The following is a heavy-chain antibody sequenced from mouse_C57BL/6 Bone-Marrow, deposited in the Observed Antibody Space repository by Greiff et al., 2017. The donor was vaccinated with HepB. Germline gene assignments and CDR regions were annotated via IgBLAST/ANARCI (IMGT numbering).Heavy chain of an antibody. CDR2: IDPGNSDT. D-gene: IGHD1-1*02. Sequence: VQLQQSGTVLARPGASVKMSCKTSGYTFTSYLMHWVKQRPGQGLGWIGAIDPGNSDTSYNRKFEGKAKLTAVTSASTAYMGLSSLTNEACAVYDCTSDLQWSFAYWGQGSLVTVSA. V-gene: IGHV1-5*01. J-gene: IGHJ3*01. CDR1: GYTFTSYL. CDR3: TSDLQWSFAY.